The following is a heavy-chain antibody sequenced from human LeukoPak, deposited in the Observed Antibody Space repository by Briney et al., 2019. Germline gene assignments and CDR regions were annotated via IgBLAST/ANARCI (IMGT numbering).Heavy chain of an antibody. CDR1: GLTFSSYV. CDR2: ISSNGGST. J-gene: IGHJ4*02. V-gene: IGHV3-64*01. D-gene: IGHD2-2*01. CDR3: ACSPSSLEPFDY. Sequence: GGSLRLSCAASGLTFSSYVMYWVRQAPGKGLETVSAISSNGGSTYYANSVKGRFTISRDNSKNTLYLQVGSLRAEDMAVYYCACSPSSLEPFDYWGQGTLVTVSS.